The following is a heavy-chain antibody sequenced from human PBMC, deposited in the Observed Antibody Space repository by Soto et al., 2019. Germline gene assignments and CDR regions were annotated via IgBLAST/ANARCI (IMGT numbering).Heavy chain of an antibody. Sequence: SETLSLTCTVSGGSISSSSYYWGWIRQPPGKGLEWIGSIYYSGSTYYNPSLKSRVTISVDTSKNQFSLKLSSVTAADTAVYYCASTYYDFWSGYPFDYWGQGTLVTVSS. V-gene: IGHV4-39*01. D-gene: IGHD3-3*01. J-gene: IGHJ4*02. CDR1: GGSISSSSYY. CDR3: ASTYYDFWSGYPFDY. CDR2: IYYSGST.